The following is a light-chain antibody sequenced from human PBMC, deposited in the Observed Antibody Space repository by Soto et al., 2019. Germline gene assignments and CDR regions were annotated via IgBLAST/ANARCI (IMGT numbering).Light chain of an antibody. J-gene: IGLJ2*01. Sequence: QSVLTQPASVSGSPGQSITISCTGTSSDVGAYNYVSWYQQHPGKAPKLKIYDVSNRPSGVSNRFSGSKSGNTASLTISGLQAEDEADYYCSSYTSSSTTLVVFGGGTKLTVL. V-gene: IGLV2-14*01. CDR1: SSDVGAYNY. CDR3: SSYTSSSTTLVV. CDR2: DVS.